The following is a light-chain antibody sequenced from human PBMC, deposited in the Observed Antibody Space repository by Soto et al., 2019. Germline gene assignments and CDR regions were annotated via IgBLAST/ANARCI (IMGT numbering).Light chain of an antibody. Sequence: QSVLTQPASVSGSPGQSITISCTGNSSEIGGYNFVSWYQLLPGEAPKLIIYDVSYRPSGVSGRFSGSKSDNTASLTISGLRAEDEADYYCSSYTTGSTLFGTGTKVTVL. CDR1: SSEIGGYNF. CDR2: DVS. CDR3: SSYTTGSTL. V-gene: IGLV2-14*03. J-gene: IGLJ1*01.